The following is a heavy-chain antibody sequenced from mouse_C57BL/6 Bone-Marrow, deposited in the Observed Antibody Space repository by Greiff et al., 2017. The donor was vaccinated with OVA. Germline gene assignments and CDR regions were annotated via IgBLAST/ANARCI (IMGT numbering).Heavy chain of an antibody. J-gene: IGHJ2*01. CDR3: ARGIPTVVASDY. CDR1: GYTFTSYW. Sequence: QVQLQQPGAELVRPGPSVKLSCKASGYTFTSYWMHWVKQRPGQGLEWIGVIDPSDSYTNYNQKFKGKATLTVDTSSSTAYMQLSSLTSEDSAVYYCARGIPTVVASDYWGQGTTLTVSS. D-gene: IGHD1-1*01. CDR2: IDPSDSYT. V-gene: IGHV1-59*01.